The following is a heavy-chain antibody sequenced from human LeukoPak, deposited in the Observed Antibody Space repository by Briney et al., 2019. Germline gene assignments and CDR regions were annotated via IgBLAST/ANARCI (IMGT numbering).Heavy chain of an antibody. CDR3: ATASHAVWNGFHDAFDM. J-gene: IGHJ3*02. D-gene: IGHD3-3*01. V-gene: IGHV3-48*01. Sequence: QSGGSLRLSCAASGLTFSAYSMRWVRQAPGKGPEWLAYISRSSSSIYYRDSVKGRFTVSGDNAKSSLYLEMKSLRAEDTALYFCATASHAVWNGFHDAFDMWGQGTRVTVAS. CDR1: GLTFSAYS. CDR2: ISRSSSSI.